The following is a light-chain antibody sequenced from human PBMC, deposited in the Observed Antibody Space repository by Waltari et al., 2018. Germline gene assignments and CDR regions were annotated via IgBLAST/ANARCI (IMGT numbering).Light chain of an antibody. Sequence: IQMTQSPSSVSSSVGYRVTITCRASQGISNSLAWYQQKPGKAPTVLIYSASTLQRGVPPRFSGSGSGTDFTLTINSLQPEDFATYFCQQGASVPPTFGQGT. CDR1: QGISNS. CDR2: SAS. CDR3: QQGASVPPT. V-gene: IGKV1-12*01. J-gene: IGKJ1*01.